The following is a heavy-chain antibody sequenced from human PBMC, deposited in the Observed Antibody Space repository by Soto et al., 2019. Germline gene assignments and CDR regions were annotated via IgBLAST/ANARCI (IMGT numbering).Heavy chain of an antibody. CDR1: GYTFTGYY. CDR2: INPNSGGT. V-gene: IGHV1-2*04. D-gene: IGHD6-6*01. J-gene: IGHJ3*02. Sequence: SVKFSCKASGYTFTGYYMHWVRQAPGQGLAWLGWINPNSGGTNYAQEFQGWVTMTRDTSISRAYMELSRLRSDDTAVYYCARDYSSSLRDAFDIGGQGTMVTVSS. CDR3: ARDYSSSLRDAFDI.